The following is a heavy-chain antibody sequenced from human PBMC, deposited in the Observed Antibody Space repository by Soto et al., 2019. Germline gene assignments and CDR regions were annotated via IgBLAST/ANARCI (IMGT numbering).Heavy chain of an antibody. J-gene: IGHJ4*02. CDR1: GFIFSDYW. V-gene: IGHV3-7*01. Sequence: GGSLRLSCATSGFIFSDYWMNWVRRAPGKGLEWVANIKQDGSEKNYVDSVKGRFTISRDNAKNSLYLQMNSLRAEDTAMYYCARGRPYYDFWGGVMQPTPFDYWGQGALVTVS. CDR2: IKQDGSEK. CDR3: ARGRPYYDFWGGVMQPTPFDY. D-gene: IGHD3-3*01.